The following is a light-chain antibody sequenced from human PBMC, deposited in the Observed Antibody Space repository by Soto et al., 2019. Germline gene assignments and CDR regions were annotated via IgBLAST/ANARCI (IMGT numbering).Light chain of an antibody. CDR1: QSVSSTY. J-gene: IGKJ2*01. CDR2: GAS. CDR3: QHFGSSPFA. V-gene: IGKV3-20*01. Sequence: EIVLTQSPGTLSLSPGERATLSCRASQSVSSTYLAWYQQKPGQAPRLLIHGASRRATGIPDRFSGSGSGRDFTLTISGLEPDDFAVYYCQHFGSSPFAFGQGTKLEIK.